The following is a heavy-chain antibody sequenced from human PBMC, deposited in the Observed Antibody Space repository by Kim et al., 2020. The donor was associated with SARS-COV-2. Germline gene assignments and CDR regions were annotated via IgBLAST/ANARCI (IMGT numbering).Heavy chain of an antibody. CDR3: AKDRRLLWFGECLDY. CDR1: GFTFSSYA. D-gene: IGHD3-10*01. V-gene: IGHV3-23*01. CDR2: ISCSGGST. J-gene: IGHJ4*02. Sequence: GGSLRLSCAASGFTFSSYAMSWVRQAPGKGLEWVSAISCSGGSTYYADSVKGRFTISRDNSKNTLYLQMNSLRAEDTAVYYCAKDRRLLWFGECLDYWGQGTLVTVSS.